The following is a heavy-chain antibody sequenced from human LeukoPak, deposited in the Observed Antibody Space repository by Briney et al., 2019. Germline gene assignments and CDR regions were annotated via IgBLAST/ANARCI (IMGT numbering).Heavy chain of an antibody. J-gene: IGHJ6*03. CDR1: GGTFSSYA. Sequence: SVKVSCKASGGTFSSYATSWVRPAPGQGLEWMGGIIPIFVTANSAQTLQGRATITTYESTSTAYMELSSLRSEDTAVYYCARTALREQVHYYYYYYYMDVWGKGTTVTVSS. D-gene: IGHD3-16*01. CDR2: IIPIFVTA. CDR3: ARTALREQVHYYYYYYYMDV. V-gene: IGHV1-69*05.